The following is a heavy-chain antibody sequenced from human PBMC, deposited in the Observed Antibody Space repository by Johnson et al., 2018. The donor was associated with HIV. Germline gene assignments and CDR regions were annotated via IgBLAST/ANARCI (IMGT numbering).Heavy chain of an antibody. CDR2: IKSKTDGGAT. D-gene: IGHD1-26*01. Sequence: VQVVESGGGVVRPGESLRLSSAASGFTFDDYDMSWVRQAPGQGLEWVGRIKSKTDGGATDYAAPVKGRFTISRDDSRNTLSLQMNGLKTEDTAVYYCTTDRGKWELGFSAFDIWGQGTLVTVSS. V-gene: IGHV3-15*01. CDR3: TTDRGKWELGFSAFDI. J-gene: IGHJ3*02. CDR1: GFTFDDYD.